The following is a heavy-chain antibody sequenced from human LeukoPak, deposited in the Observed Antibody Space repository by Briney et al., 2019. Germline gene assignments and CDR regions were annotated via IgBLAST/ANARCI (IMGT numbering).Heavy chain of an antibody. V-gene: IGHV3-9*01. CDR2: ISWNSGTI. J-gene: IGHJ4*02. D-gene: IGHD4-23*01. CDR1: GFTFDDYA. CDR3: AKDIMAPRWRGLDY. Sequence: PGRSLRLSCAASGFTFDDYAMHWVRQAPGKGLEWVSGISWNSGTIDYADSVKGRFTISRDNAKNSLYLQMNSLRAEDTALYYCAKDIMAPRWRGLDYWGQGTLVTVSS.